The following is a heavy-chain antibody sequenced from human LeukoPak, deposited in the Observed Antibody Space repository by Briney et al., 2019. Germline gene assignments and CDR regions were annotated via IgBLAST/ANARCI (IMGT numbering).Heavy chain of an antibody. CDR2: ISHSGTT. V-gene: IGHV4-38-2*02. CDR3: AKFGSTSGRGFDP. Sequence: SETLSLTCTVSGYSISSDSYWGWIRQPPGKGLEWIGTISHSGTTYYSPSLKSRVTISIDTSENHFSLDLTSVTTTDTAVYYCAKFGSTSGRGFDPWGQGTLVTVSS. D-gene: IGHD2-2*01. CDR1: GYSISSDSY. J-gene: IGHJ5*02.